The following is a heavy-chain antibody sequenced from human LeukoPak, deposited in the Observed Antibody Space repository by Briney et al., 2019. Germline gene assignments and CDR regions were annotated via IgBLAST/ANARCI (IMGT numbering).Heavy chain of an antibody. CDR2: NKSKTDGGTR. Sequence: GGSLTLSCAVTGFTSSNARMRWVRQAPAKGLEWVGRNKSKTDGGTRDYAAPVKGRFTISRDDSKNTLYLQMNSLKTEDTAVYYCTTFDYAAFLIWGQGTMVTVSS. CDR3: TTFDYAAFLI. J-gene: IGHJ3*02. D-gene: IGHD4/OR15-4a*01. V-gene: IGHV3-15*01. CDR1: GFTSSNAR.